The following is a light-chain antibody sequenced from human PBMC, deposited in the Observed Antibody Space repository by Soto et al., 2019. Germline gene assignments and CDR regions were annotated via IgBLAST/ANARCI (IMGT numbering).Light chain of an antibody. Sequence: NFMLTQPHSVSESPGKTVTISCTRSSGSIASNYVQWYQQRPGSSPTTVIYEDNQRPSGVPDRFSGSIDSSSNSASLTISXXXXXXXXXXYCQSYDSSNQVFGGGTKLTVL. CDR2: EDN. CDR1: SGSIASNY. CDR3: QSYDSSNQV. J-gene: IGLJ2*01. V-gene: IGLV6-57*01.